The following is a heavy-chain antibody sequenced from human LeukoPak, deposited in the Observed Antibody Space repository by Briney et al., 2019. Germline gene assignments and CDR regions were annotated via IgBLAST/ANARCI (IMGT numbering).Heavy chain of an antibody. Sequence: GGSLRLSCAASGFTFSSYAMSWVRQAPGKGLPWVSAISGSGGSTYYAVSVKGRFTISRDNSKNTLYLQMNSLRAEDTAVYYCAKDRGITMVRGVTPRFDPWGQGTLVTVSS. D-gene: IGHD3-10*01. CDR2: ISGSGGST. J-gene: IGHJ5*02. CDR1: GFTFSSYA. CDR3: AKDRGITMVRGVTPRFDP. V-gene: IGHV3-23*01.